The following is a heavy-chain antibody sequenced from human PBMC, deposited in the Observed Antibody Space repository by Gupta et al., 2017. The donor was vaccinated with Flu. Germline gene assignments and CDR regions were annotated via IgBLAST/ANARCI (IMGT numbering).Heavy chain of an antibody. CDR2: IYTSGST. V-gene: IGHV4-4*07. D-gene: IGHD2-2*01. Sequence: QVQLQESGPGLVKPSETLSLTCTVSGGSISSYYWSWIRQPPGKGLEWIGRIYTSGSTTYHPSLKSRVTMSVDTSKNQFSLKLSSVTAADTAVYYCARDVGHIVVVPAAIVGGFDPWGQGTLVTVSS. CDR3: ARDVGHIVVVPAAIVGGFDP. CDR1: GGSISSYY. J-gene: IGHJ5*02.